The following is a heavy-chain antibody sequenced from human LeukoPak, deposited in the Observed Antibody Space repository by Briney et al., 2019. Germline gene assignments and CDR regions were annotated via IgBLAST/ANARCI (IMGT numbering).Heavy chain of an antibody. Sequence: SETLSLTCTVSGGSISSYYWSWIRQPPGKGLEWIGYIYKSGGTNYNPSLKSRVTISVDTSKNQFSLKLRSVTAADTAVYYCARVYYSNSYDYWYFDLWGRGTLVTVSS. CDR2: IYKSGGT. V-gene: IGHV4-59*01. CDR3: ARVYYSNSYDYWYFDL. D-gene: IGHD6-13*01. CDR1: GGSISSYY. J-gene: IGHJ2*01.